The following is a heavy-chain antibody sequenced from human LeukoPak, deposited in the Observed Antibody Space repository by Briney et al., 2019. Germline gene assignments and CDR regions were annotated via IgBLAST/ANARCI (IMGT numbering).Heavy chain of an antibody. CDR1: GGSISSSSYY. D-gene: IGHD2-15*01. V-gene: IGHV4-39*01. J-gene: IGHJ4*02. CDR3: ARLPVVDYYFDY. Sequence: SETLSLTCTVSGGSISSSSYYWGWIRQPPGKGLEWIGSIYYSGSTYYNPSLKSRVTISVDTSKNQFSLKLSSVTAADTAVYYCARLPVVDYYFDYWGQGTLVTVSS. CDR2: IYYSGST.